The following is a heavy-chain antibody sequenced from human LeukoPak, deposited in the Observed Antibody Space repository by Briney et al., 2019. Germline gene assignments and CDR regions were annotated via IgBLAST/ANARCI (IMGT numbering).Heavy chain of an antibody. CDR1: GGSISAYY. V-gene: IGHV4-59*08. J-gene: IGHJ5*02. CDR3: ARQAGGTYGWFDP. D-gene: IGHD1-14*01. CDR2: IYHTGST. Sequence: SETLSLTCTVSGGSISAYYWNWIRQSPGKGLEWIGYIYHTGSTKHNPSLKSRVTISVDTSKNQFSLKLSSVTAADTAVYYCARQAGGTYGWFDPWGQGTLVTVSS.